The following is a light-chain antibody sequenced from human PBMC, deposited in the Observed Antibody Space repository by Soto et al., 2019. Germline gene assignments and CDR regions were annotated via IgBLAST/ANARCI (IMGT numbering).Light chain of an antibody. CDR2: GAS. CDR3: QQYNNWPLT. V-gene: IGKV3-15*01. Sequence: EIVMTQSPATLSVSPGERATLSCRASQSVSSNLAWYQQKPGQAPRLLIYGASTRATGIPARFSGSESGTEFTLTIRSLQSEDFAVYYCQQYNNWPLTFGGGTKVDI. CDR1: QSVSSN. J-gene: IGKJ4*01.